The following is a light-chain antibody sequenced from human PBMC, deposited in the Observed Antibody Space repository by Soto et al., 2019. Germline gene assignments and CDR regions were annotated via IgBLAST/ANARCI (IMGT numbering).Light chain of an antibody. CDR1: SSDVGGYNS. CDR3: SSYTRSSTYV. CDR2: EDS. Sequence: QSALTQPASVSGSPGQSITISCTGTSSDVGGYNSVSWYQHHPGKAPKLMIYEDSNRPSGVSYRFSGSKSGNRASLTISGLQAEDDADYYCSSYTRSSTYVFGTGTKLTVL. J-gene: IGLJ1*01. V-gene: IGLV2-14*01.